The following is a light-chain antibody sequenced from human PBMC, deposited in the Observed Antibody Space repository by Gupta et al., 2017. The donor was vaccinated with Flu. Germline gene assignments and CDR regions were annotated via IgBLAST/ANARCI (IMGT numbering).Light chain of an antibody. V-gene: IGKV4-1*01. Sequence: DIAMTQSPDSLAVSLGERATINCKSSQSVLYSSNNKNYLAWYQQKPGQPPKLLIYWASTRESGVPDRFSGSGSGTDFTLTSSSLQAEDVAVYYCQQYYSTFVTFGQGTKLEVK. CDR1: QSVLYSSNNKNY. J-gene: IGKJ2*01. CDR2: WAS. CDR3: QQYYSTFVT.